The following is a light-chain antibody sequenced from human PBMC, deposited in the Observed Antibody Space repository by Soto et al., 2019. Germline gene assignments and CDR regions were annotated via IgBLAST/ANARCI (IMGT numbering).Light chain of an antibody. J-gene: IGLJ1*01. V-gene: IGLV1-51*01. CDR1: SSNIGNFY. CDR2: DSD. CDR3: GGWDSRLTTYV. Sequence: QSVLTQPPSVSAAPGQKVTISCSGSSSNIGNFYVSWYQQLPGTVPKLLIYDSDKRPSEIPDRFSGAKSGTSATLGITGLQTGDEADYYCGGWDSRLTTYVFGTGTKLTVL.